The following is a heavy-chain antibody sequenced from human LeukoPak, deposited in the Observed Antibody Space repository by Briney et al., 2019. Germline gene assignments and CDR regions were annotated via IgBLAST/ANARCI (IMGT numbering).Heavy chain of an antibody. D-gene: IGHD2/OR15-2a*01. V-gene: IGHV3-7*01. CDR2: IKQDGTDH. CDR1: TFIFSSYW. Sequence: GGSLRLSCVPTTFIFSSYWMSWVRRIPGKGLEWVANIKQDGTDHYYADSVKGRFTTSRDNAGNSVYLHMTRLRAEDTGIYFCAGCLNCFQYFNYCYMDVWGKGTTVTVS. J-gene: IGHJ6*03. CDR3: AGCLNCFQYFNYCYMDV.